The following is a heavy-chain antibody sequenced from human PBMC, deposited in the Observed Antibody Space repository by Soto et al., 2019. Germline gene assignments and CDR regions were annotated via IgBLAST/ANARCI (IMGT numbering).Heavy chain of an antibody. V-gene: IGHV4-31*03. CDR1: GGSISSGGYY. Sequence: QVQLQESGPGLVKPSQTLSLTCTVSGGSISSGGYYWSWIRQHPGKGLEWIGYIYYSGSTYYNPYLKSRVTISVDTSKNQFSLKLSSVTAADTAVYYCARSYYYDSSGYPGKDDAFDIWGQGTMVTVSS. J-gene: IGHJ3*02. CDR3: ARSYYYDSSGYPGKDDAFDI. D-gene: IGHD3-22*01. CDR2: IYYSGST.